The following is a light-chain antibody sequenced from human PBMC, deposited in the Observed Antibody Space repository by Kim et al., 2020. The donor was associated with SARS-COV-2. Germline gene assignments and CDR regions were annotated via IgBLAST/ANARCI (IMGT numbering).Light chain of an antibody. J-gene: IGKJ1*01. CDR1: QSIGNW. CDR2: DAS. Sequence: IQMTQSPSTLSASVGDRVTITCRASQSIGNWLAWYQQRPGKAPKLLIHDASSLAFGVPSRFSGSGSGTEFTLTINSLQPDDFATYYCQHCDPYSTFGQGTKVESK. CDR3: QHCDPYST. V-gene: IGKV1-5*01.